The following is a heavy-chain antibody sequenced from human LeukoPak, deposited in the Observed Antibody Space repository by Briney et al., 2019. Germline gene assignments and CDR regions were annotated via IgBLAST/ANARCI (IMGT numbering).Heavy chain of an antibody. CDR3: ARDEGGIVVEPATPMHY. Sequence: ASFKVSCKASGYTFTNYGISWVRQAPGQGLEWMGWIRAYNGNTNYAQKFQVRVTLTTDTSTSTAYMEVRSLRSDDTAVYYCARDEGGIVVEPATPMHYWGQGTLVSVSS. CDR1: GYTFTNYG. CDR2: IRAYNGNT. V-gene: IGHV1-18*01. J-gene: IGHJ4*02. D-gene: IGHD2-2*01.